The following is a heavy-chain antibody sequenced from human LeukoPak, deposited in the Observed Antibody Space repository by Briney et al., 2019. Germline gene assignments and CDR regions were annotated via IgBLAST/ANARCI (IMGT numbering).Heavy chain of an antibody. CDR3: GRPLYSSSPTSPFRY. Sequence: SETLSLTCTVSGGPISSSSYYWGWIRQPPGEGLEWIGTIYYSGSTYYNPSLKSRVTISVDTSKNQFSLKLSSVTAADTAVYYCGRPLYSSSPTSPFRYWGQGTLVTVSS. J-gene: IGHJ4*02. D-gene: IGHD6-6*01. CDR1: GGPISSSSYY. V-gene: IGHV4-39*01. CDR2: IYYSGST.